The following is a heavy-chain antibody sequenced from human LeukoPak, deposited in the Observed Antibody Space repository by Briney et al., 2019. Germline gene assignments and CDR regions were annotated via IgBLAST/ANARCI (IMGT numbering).Heavy chain of an antibody. CDR2: IYYSGST. J-gene: IGHJ5*02. Sequence: SQTLSLTCTVSGGSISSGGYFWSWIRQPPGEGLEWIGYIYYSGSTYYNPSLKSRVTISVDTSKNQFSLKLSSVTAADTAVYYCARGEVQLEQSEGWFDLWGQGTLVTVSS. V-gene: IGHV4-31*03. CDR3: ARGEVQLEQSEGWFDL. D-gene: IGHD1-1*01. CDR1: GGSISSGGYF.